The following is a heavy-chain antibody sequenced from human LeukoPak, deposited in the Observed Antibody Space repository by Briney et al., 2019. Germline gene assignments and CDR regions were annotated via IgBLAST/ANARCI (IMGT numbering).Heavy chain of an antibody. CDR1: GGSISSYY. CDR3: ASSLDLGSYYDY. J-gene: IGHJ4*02. CDR2: IYYSGST. V-gene: IGHV4-59*01. Sequence: PSETLSLTCTVSGGSISSYYWSWIRQPPGKGLEWIGYIYYSGSTNYNPSLKSRVTISVDTSKNQFSLRLSSVTAADTAVYYCASSLDLGSYYDYWGQGTLVTVSS. D-gene: IGHD1-26*01.